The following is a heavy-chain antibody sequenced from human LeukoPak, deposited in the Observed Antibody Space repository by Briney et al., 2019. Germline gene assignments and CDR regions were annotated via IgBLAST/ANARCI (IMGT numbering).Heavy chain of an antibody. CDR1: GFTFGDYS. J-gene: IGHJ4*02. CDR3: SRDGLDYYGSGSYRGFDY. D-gene: IGHD3-10*01. V-gene: IGHV3-49*04. CDR2: IRTKHFGGTT. Sequence: GSLRLSCTASGFTFGDYSMTWVRQAPGKGLEYIGFIRTKHFGGTTEYAASVKGRFTISRDDSKSIAYLQIHSLKSEDTAVYYCSRDGLDYYGSGSYRGFDYWGQGTLVTVSS.